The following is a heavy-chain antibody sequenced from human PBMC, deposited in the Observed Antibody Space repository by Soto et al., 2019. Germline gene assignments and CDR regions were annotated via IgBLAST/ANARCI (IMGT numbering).Heavy chain of an antibody. CDR2: INHSGST. Sequence: SETPSLTCAVYGGSFSGYYWSWIRQPPGKGLEWIGEINHSGSTNYNPSLKSRVTISVDTSKNQFSLKLSSVTAADTAVYYCARGKGVDIVVATVGVYYFDYWGQGTLVTVSS. J-gene: IGHJ4*02. D-gene: IGHD2-15*01. CDR1: GGSFSGYY. CDR3: ARGKGVDIVVATVGVYYFDY. V-gene: IGHV4-34*01.